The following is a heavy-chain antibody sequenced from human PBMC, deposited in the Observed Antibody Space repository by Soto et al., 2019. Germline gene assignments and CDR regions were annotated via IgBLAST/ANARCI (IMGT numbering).Heavy chain of an antibody. J-gene: IGHJ4*02. CDR2: INPDSGAT. D-gene: IGHD2-8*02. Sequence: HEHLVQSGAEVKRPGASLKVSCKASGYSFTGYYIHWVRQAPGQGIEWMGWINPDSGATNYAQNFQGRVTLTSDTSISTASMDLTSLTSDDTAVYYCARGDYWTGGYPFPYFAYWGQGTLVIVSS. CDR3: ARGDYWTGGYPFPYFAY. V-gene: IGHV1-2*02. CDR1: GYSFTGYY.